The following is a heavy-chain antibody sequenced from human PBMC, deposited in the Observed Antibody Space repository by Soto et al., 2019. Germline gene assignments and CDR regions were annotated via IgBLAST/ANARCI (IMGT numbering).Heavy chain of an antibody. J-gene: IGHJ4*02. Sequence: SETLSLTCTVSGGSFSSSPGYYWGWMRQPPGKGLEWIGYIYYSGRVIYNPSLKSRVTISVDTSKNQFSLKLSSVTAADTAVYYCARGGYYDSSGYLYWGQGTLVTVSP. CDR2: IYYSGRV. D-gene: IGHD3-22*01. V-gene: IGHV4-61*05. CDR1: GGSFSSSPGYY. CDR3: ARGGYYDSSGYLY.